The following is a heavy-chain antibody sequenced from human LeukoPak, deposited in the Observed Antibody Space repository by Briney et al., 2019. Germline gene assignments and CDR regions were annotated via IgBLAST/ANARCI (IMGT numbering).Heavy chain of an antibody. J-gene: IGHJ6*03. CDR1: GGSISSYY. V-gene: IGHV4-59*12. Sequence: SETLSLTCTVSGGSISSYYWSWIRQPPGRGLEWIGYIYYSGYTNYNPSLKSRVTISVDTSKNQFSLKLSSVTAADTAVYYCARRGYCSGGSCYRVGGYYYYMDVWGKGTTVTISS. CDR3: ARRGYCSGGSCYRVGGYYYYMDV. CDR2: IYYSGYT. D-gene: IGHD2-15*01.